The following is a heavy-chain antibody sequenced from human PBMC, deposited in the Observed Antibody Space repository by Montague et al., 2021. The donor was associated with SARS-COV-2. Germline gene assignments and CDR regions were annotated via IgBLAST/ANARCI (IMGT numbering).Heavy chain of an antibody. D-gene: IGHD3-22*01. CDR3: AHRIARHYDTSAYLWCPFDF. V-gene: IGHV2-5*01. CDR2: IYSNDEK. J-gene: IGHJ4*02. CDR1: GFSLSTPNVG. Sequence: VKPTQTLTLTCTFSGFSLSTPNVGVGWIRQPPGKALEWVAVIYSNDEKRYSPSLRNRLTITKDTAKNQVVLTMTNMDPVDTATYYCAHRIARHYDTSAYLWCPFDFWGQGTLVTVSS.